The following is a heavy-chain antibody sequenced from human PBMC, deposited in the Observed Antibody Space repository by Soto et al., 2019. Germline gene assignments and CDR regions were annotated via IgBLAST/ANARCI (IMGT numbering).Heavy chain of an antibody. CDR1: GGSISSDSYY. J-gene: IGHJ4*02. CDR3: ARGMTTVTTLDY. D-gene: IGHD4-4*01. V-gene: IGHV4-39*07. CDR2: ISYSGST. Sequence: PSETLSLTGTGSGGSISSDSYYWGWIRQSPEKGLEWIASISYSGSTYYNPTLKSRLIISVDTSKSQFSLKLSSVTAADTAGYYCARGMTTVTTLDYWGQGTLGTVS.